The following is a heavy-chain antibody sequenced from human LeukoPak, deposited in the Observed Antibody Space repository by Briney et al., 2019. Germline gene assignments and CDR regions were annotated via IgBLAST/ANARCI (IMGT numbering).Heavy chain of an antibody. J-gene: IGHJ5*02. CDR1: GGTFSSYA. CDR2: IIPIFGTA. CDR3: ARDTRQLGYCSSTSCYRRWFDP. V-gene: IGHV1-69*13. D-gene: IGHD2-2*02. Sequence: ASVKVSCKASGGTFSSYAISWVRQAPGQGLEWMGGIIPIFGTANYAQKSQGRVTITADESTSTAYMELSSLRSEDTAVYYCARDTRQLGYCSSTSCYRRWFDPWGQGTLVTVSS.